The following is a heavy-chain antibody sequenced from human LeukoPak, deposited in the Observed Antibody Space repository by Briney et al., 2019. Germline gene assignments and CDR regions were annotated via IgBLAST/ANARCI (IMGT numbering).Heavy chain of an antibody. CDR1: GFTFISYW. Sequence: GGSLRLSCAASGFTFISYWLTWVRQAPGKGLEWVANIKQDGGEKYYVGSVKGRFTISRDNAKNSLYLQMNSLRAEDTAVYYCARVQRGYSYNPLGYYYYYMDVWGKGTTVTVSS. D-gene: IGHD5-18*01. J-gene: IGHJ6*03. V-gene: IGHV3-7*01. CDR3: ARVQRGYSYNPLGYYYYYMDV. CDR2: IKQDGGEK.